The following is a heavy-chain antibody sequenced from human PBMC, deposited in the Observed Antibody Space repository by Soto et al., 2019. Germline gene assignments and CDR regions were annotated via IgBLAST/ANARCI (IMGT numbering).Heavy chain of an antibody. CDR1: GYTFTSYG. J-gene: IGHJ4*02. D-gene: IGHD3-3*01. Sequence: ASVKVSCKASGYTFTSYGISWVRQAPGQGLDWMGWISAYNGNTNYAQKLQGRVTMTTDTSTSTAYMELRSLRSDDTAVYYCARGPLYYDFWSGYFGYFDYWGQGTLVTVSS. V-gene: IGHV1-18*04. CDR2: ISAYNGNT. CDR3: ARGPLYYDFWSGYFGYFDY.